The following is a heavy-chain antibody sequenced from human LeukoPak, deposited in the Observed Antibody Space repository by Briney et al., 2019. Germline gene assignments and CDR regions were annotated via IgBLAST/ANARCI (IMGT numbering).Heavy chain of an antibody. CDR3: ARDQRTYDSNWHAFDI. D-gene: IGHD3-22*01. CDR1: GFTFSSYW. Sequence: GGSLRLSCVASGFTFSSYWMHWVRQDPRKGLVWVSRINGDGRNINYADSVRGRFTISRDNAKNSLYLQMNSLRAEDTAVYYCARDQRTYDSNWHAFDIWGQGTMVTVSS. V-gene: IGHV3-74*01. J-gene: IGHJ3*02. CDR2: INGDGRNI.